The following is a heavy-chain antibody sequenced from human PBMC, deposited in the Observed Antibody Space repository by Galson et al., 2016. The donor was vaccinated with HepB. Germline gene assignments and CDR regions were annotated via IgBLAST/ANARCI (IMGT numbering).Heavy chain of an antibody. J-gene: IGHJ4*02. CDR1: GYSISSGYY. D-gene: IGHD1-26*01. V-gene: IGHV4-38-2*02. CDR2: IYQSGTT. CDR3: ARGGIVGKPYFDY. Sequence: SETLSLTCSVSGYSISSGYYWGWIRQAPGKGLEWLGTIYQSGTTYYNSSVKNRVIMSIATSKNHFSLKLSSVTAADTAIYYCARGGIVGKPYFDYWGQGTLVTVSS.